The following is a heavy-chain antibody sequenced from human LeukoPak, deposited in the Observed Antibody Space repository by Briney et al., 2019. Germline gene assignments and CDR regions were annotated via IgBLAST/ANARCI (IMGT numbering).Heavy chain of an antibody. J-gene: IGHJ4*02. D-gene: IGHD3-16*01. CDR1: GFAFSSYW. Sequence: GGSLRLSCAASGFAFSSYWMHWVRQAPGKGLVWVSRINSDGSSTSYADSVKGRFTISRDNAKNTLYLQMNSLRAEDTAVYYCARVYAVGVSMGHFDYWGQGTLVTVSS. CDR3: ARVYAVGVSMGHFDY. V-gene: IGHV3-74*01. CDR2: INSDGSST.